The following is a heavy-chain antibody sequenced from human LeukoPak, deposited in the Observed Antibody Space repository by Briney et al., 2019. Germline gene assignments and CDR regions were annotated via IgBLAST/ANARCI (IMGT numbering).Heavy chain of an antibody. CDR1: QFALSSVW. CDR3: ARSGSHDY. J-gene: IGHJ4*02. CDR2: VDQGGSAK. Sequence: PGGSLRLSCTAAQFALSSVWMAWVRQAPGKGLEWVANVDQGGSAKYYVDSVRGRFTVSRDNAKNSLYLQMNSLRADDTAVYYCARSGSHDYWGQGTLVTVSS. V-gene: IGHV3-7*05. D-gene: IGHD1-26*01.